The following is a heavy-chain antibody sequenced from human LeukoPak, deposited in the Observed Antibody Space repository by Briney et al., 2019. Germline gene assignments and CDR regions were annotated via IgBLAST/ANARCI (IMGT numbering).Heavy chain of an antibody. CDR3: ASATSRTGLPRGPWYYGMDV. V-gene: IGHV3-23*01. J-gene: IGHJ6*02. D-gene: IGHD3/OR15-3a*01. CDR2: ISGSGGST. CDR1: GFTFSSYA. Sequence: GGSLRLSCAASGFTFSSYAMSWVRQAPGKGLEWVSAISGSGGSTYYADSVKGRFTISRDNSKNTLYLQMNSLRAEDTAVYYCASATSRTGLPRGPWYYGMDVWGQGTTVTVSS.